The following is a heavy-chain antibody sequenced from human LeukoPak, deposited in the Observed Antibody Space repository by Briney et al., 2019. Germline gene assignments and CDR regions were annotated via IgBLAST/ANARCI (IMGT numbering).Heavy chain of an antibody. CDR2: ISGSVDSA. CDR3: AKVSNTGWHHFDY. Sequence: PGGSLRLSCAASGFTISSNAMSWVSQAPGRGLEWVLGISGSVDSAYYADSVKGRFTISRDSSRNTLYLQMNSLRAEDTAVYYCAKVSNTGWHHFDYWGQGTLVTVSS. CDR1: GFTISSNA. D-gene: IGHD6-19*01. J-gene: IGHJ4*02. V-gene: IGHV3-23*01.